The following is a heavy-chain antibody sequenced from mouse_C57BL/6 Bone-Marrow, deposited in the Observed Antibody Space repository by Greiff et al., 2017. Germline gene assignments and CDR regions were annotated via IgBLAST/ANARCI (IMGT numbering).Heavy chain of an antibody. D-gene: IGHD2-4*01. CDR1: GFTFSDYY. CDR2: ISNGGGST. J-gene: IGHJ4*01. Sequence: DVQLVESGGGLVQPGGSLKLSCAASGFTFSDYYMYWVRQTPEKRLEWVAYISNGGGSTYYPDTVKGRFTISRDNAKNTLYLQMSRLKSEDTAMYYCARRGDYDDYAMDYWGQGTSVTVSS. CDR3: ARRGDYDDYAMDY. V-gene: IGHV5-12*01.